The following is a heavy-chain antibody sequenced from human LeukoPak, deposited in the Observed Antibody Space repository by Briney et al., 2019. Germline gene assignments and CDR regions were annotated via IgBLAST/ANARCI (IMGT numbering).Heavy chain of an antibody. CDR3: ARGGAARPDY. Sequence: GGSLRLSCAASGFTFTTYWMHWVRQAPGKGLEWVSYISSGSSTISYADSVKGRFTISRDKAKNSLYLQMNSLRAEDTGVYYCARGGAARPDYWGQGTLVTVSS. D-gene: IGHD6-6*01. CDR2: ISSGSSTI. J-gene: IGHJ4*02. V-gene: IGHV3-48*01. CDR1: GFTFTTYW.